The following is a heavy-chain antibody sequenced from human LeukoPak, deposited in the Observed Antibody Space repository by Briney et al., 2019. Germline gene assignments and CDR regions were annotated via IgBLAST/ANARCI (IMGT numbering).Heavy chain of an antibody. V-gene: IGHV3-23*01. CDR3: VKSFVAYSSGWYYFDY. Sequence: GGSLRLSCAASGFTFSSYAMSWVRQAPGKGLEWVSAISGSGGSTYYADSVKGRFTISRDNSKNTLYLQMNSLRAEDTAVYYCVKSFVAYSSGWYYFDYWGQGTLVTVSS. CDR1: GFTFSSYA. D-gene: IGHD6-19*01. J-gene: IGHJ4*02. CDR2: ISGSGGST.